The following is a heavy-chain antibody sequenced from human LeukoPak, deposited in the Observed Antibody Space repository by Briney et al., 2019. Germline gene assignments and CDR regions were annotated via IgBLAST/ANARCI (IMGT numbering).Heavy chain of an antibody. CDR1: GFTFSSSA. D-gene: IGHD3-9*01. J-gene: IGHJ4*02. V-gene: IGHV3-23*01. Sequence: GGSLRLSCAASGFTFSSSAMTWVRQAPGKGLEWVSSLTGGSDNSEHADSVKGRFSISRDNSKNTLYLQMNSLTAEDTAVYYCATDYDILTGYYPNCLNYWGQGTLVTVSS. CDR3: ATDYDILTGYYPNCLNY. CDR2: LTGGSDNS.